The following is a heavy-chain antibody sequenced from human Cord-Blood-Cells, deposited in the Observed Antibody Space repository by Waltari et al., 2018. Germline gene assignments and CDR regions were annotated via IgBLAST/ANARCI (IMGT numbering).Heavy chain of an antibody. CDR2: IYYSGST. Sequence: QLQLQESGPGLVKPSETLSLTCTVSGGSISSSSYYWGWNRQPPGKGLEWIGSIYYSGSTYYNPSLKSRVTISVDTSKNQFSLKLSSVTAADTAVYYCARRGAARPFDYWGQGTLVTVSS. J-gene: IGHJ4*02. CDR3: ARRGAARPFDY. V-gene: IGHV4-39*01. D-gene: IGHD6-6*01. CDR1: GGSISSSSYY.